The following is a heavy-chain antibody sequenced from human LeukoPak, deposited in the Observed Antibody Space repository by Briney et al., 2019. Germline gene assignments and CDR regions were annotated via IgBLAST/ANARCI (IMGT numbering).Heavy chain of an antibody. D-gene: IGHD3-16*01. CDR1: GFAFRTYA. CDR3: AKDSVYDYVWGSYRDC. CDR2: ISGSGGST. J-gene: IGHJ4*02. V-gene: IGHV3-23*01. Sequence: GESLRLSCAASGFAFRTYAMSWVRQAPGKGLEWVSVISGSGGSTYYADSVKGRFTISRDNSKNTLYLQMNSLRAEDTAIYYCAKDSVYDYVWGSYRDCWGQGTLVTVSS.